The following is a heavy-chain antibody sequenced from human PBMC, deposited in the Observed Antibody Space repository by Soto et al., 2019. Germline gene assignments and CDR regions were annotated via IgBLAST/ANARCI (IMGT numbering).Heavy chain of an antibody. CDR1: GYTLTELS. CDR3: ATGSEWLDYFDY. D-gene: IGHD5-12*01. J-gene: IGHJ4*02. Sequence: QVPLVQSGAEVKKPGASVKVSCKVSGYTLTELSMHWVRQTPGKGLEWMGGFDPEDGETIYAQKFQGRVTMTEDTSTDTAYMELSSLRSEDTAVYYCATGSEWLDYFDYWGQGTLVTVSS. CDR2: FDPEDGET. V-gene: IGHV1-24*01.